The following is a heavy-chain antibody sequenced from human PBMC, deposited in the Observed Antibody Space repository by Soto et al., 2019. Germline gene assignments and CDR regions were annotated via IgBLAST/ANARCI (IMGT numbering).Heavy chain of an antibody. CDR3: ARAGYGSGSYYNPSDY. J-gene: IGHJ4*02. D-gene: IGHD3-10*01. V-gene: IGHV1-18*01. Sequence: ASVKVSCKASGYTFTSYGISWVRQAPGQGLEWMGWISAYNGNTNYAQKLQGRVTMTTDTSTSTAYMELRSLRSDDTAVYYCARAGYGSGSYYNPSDYSGQGTLVTVSS. CDR2: ISAYNGNT. CDR1: GYTFTSYG.